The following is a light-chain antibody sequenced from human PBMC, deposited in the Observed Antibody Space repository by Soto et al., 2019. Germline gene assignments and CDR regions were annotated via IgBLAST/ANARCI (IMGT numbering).Light chain of an antibody. Sequence: VLTQPPSASAFLGASSRLTYTPSSENNTHTTDWYQRRPERSPQYKRKFKVEGSHTKVDGIPDRFMDSSSGADRYFTFSNLQSDDEAEFHCTRLMAKSVERVFATGTKLTVL. CDR2: FKVEGSH. J-gene: IGLJ1*01. CDR3: TRLMAKSVERV. CDR1: SENNTHT. V-gene: IGLV4-3*01.